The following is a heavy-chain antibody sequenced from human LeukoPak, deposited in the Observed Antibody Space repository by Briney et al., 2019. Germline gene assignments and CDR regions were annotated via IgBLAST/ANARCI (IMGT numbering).Heavy chain of an antibody. CDR3: AKAYNGYYARSGYYYGYYYYMDV. D-gene: IGHD3-22*01. V-gene: IGHV3-23*01. J-gene: IGHJ6*03. Sequence: GGSLRLSCAASGFTFSSYAMSWVRQAPGKGLEWVSAISGSGGSTYYADSVKGRFTISRDNSKSTLYLQMNSLRAEDTAVYYCAKAYNGYYARSGYYYGYYYYMDVWGKGTTVTVSS. CDR1: GFTFSSYA. CDR2: ISGSGGST.